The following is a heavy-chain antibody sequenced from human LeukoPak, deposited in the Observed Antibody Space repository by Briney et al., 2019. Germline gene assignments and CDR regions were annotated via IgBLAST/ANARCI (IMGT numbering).Heavy chain of an antibody. CDR1: GFTFSSYW. J-gene: IGHJ5*02. Sequence: GGSLRLSCAASGFTFSSYWMSWVRQAPGKGLEWVANIKQDGSEKYYVDSVKGRFTISRDNSKNTLYLQMNSLRAEDTALYYCAKGPNWFDPWGQGTLVTVSS. CDR3: AKGPNWFDP. CDR2: IKQDGSEK. V-gene: IGHV3-7*03.